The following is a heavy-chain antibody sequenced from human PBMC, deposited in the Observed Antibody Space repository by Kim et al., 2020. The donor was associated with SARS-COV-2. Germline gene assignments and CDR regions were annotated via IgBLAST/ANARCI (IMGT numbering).Heavy chain of an antibody. CDR3: AKLSTGWYGDDFYY. J-gene: IGHJ4*02. Sequence: GGSLRLSCAASGFTFEDYSMNWVRQAPGKGLEWVARIRGDRGSKRYVDSVKGRFTISRDNAKNSLYLQMSSLRTEDTAFYYCAKLSTGWYGDDFYYWGQ. D-gene: IGHD6-19*01. V-gene: IGHV3-9*01. CDR1: GFTFEDYS. CDR2: IRGDRGSK.